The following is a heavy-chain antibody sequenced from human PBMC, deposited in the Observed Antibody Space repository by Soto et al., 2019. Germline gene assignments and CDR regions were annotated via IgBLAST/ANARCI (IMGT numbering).Heavy chain of an antibody. J-gene: IGHJ4*02. Sequence: SETLSLTCAVYGGSFSGYYWSWNRQPPGKGLELIGEINHSGSTNYNPSLMNRVTISLDTTRSQLSLSLSSVTAEDTAVYYCAREKSGSPGDYWGQGVLVTVSS. CDR1: GGSFSGYY. D-gene: IGHD3-10*01. CDR3: AREKSGSPGDY. CDR2: INHSGST. V-gene: IGHV4-34*01.